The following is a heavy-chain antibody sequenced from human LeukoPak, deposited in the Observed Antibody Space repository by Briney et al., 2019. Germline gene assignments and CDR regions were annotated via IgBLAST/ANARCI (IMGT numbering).Heavy chain of an antibody. CDR3: ARGATGGDY. V-gene: IGHV1-3*01. Sequence: ASVKVSCKASQYAFTDYAVHWVRQAPGQRLEWMGWINAGNGNTKYSQKFQGRVTITRDTSASTAYMELSSLRSEDTAVYYCARGATGGDYWGQGTLVTVSS. CDR1: QYAFTDYA. D-gene: IGHD2-8*02. CDR2: INAGNGNT. J-gene: IGHJ4*02.